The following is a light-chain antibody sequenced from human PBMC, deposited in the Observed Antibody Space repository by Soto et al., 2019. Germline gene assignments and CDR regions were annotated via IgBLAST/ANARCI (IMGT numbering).Light chain of an antibody. Sequence: EIVMTQSPATLSVSPGERATLSCRASQSVNSNLAWYQQKVGQAPRLLIYAASTRATGIADRFSGSGSGTDFTLTISSLEPEDFAVYYCQQGGNRPPRTFGQGNKVDIK. CDR3: QQGGNRPPRT. CDR2: AAS. J-gene: IGKJ1*01. CDR1: QSVNSN. V-gene: IGKV3D-15*01.